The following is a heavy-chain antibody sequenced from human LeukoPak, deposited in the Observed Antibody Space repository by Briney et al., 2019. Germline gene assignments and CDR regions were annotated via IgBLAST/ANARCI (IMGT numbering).Heavy chain of an antibody. J-gene: IGHJ4*02. Sequence: ASVKVSCKASGGTFSSYAISWVRQAPGQGPEWMGGIIPIFGTANYAQKFQGRVTITADESTSTAYMELSSLRSEDTAVYYCARDRGDLLDYWGQGTLVTVSS. CDR3: ARDRGDLLDY. V-gene: IGHV1-69*13. CDR2: IIPIFGTA. CDR1: GGTFSSYA. D-gene: IGHD3-16*01.